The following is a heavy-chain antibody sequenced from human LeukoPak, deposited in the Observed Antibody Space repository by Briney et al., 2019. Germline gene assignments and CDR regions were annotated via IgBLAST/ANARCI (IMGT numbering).Heavy chain of an antibody. J-gene: IGHJ6*03. Sequence: GASVKVSCKASGYTFTGYYMHWVRQAPGQGLEWMGWMNPNSGNTGYAQKFQGRVTMTRNTSISTAYMELSSLRSEDTAVYYCVSTLYYYYYMDVWGKGTTVTVSS. CDR3: VSTLYYYYYMDV. V-gene: IGHV1-8*02. CDR2: MNPNSGNT. CDR1: GYTFTGYY.